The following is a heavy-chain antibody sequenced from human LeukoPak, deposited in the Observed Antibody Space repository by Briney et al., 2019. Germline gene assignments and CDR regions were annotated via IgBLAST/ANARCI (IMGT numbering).Heavy chain of an antibody. V-gene: IGHV4-39*01. CDR2: IYYSGST. CDR1: GGSISNSSYY. D-gene: IGHD3-22*01. J-gene: IGHJ4*02. Sequence: SETLSLTCSVSGGSISNSSYYWGWIRQPPGKGLEWIGTIYYSGSTYHNPSLKSRVIISVDTSKNQFSLKLSSVAAADTAVYYCARQRSKYYYENYWGQGTLVTVSS. CDR3: ARQRSKYYYENY.